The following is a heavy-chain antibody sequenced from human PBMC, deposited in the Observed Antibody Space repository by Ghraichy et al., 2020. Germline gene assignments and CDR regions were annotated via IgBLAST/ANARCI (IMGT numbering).Heavy chain of an antibody. CDR2: ISGSGGST. J-gene: IGHJ4*02. D-gene: IGHD4-17*01. CDR3: AKSTELFTTVTTSYDY. CDR1: GFTFSSYA. Sequence: GGSLRLSCAASGFTFSSYAMSWVRQAPGKGLEWVSAISGSGGSTYYADTVKGRFTISRDNSKNTLYLQMNSLRAEDTAVYYCAKSTELFTTVTTSYDYWGQGTLVTVSS. V-gene: IGHV3-23*01.